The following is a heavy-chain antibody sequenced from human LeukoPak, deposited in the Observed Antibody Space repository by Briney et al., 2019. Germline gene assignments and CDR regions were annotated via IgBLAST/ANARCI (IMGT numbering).Heavy chain of an antibody. D-gene: IGHD1-20*01. J-gene: IGHJ4*02. CDR3: ARRGNWNDFDY. CDR1: GYTFTGHF. CDR2: INTYNGNT. V-gene: IGHV1-18*04. Sequence: GASVKVSCKASGYTFTGHFIHWVRQAPGQGLEWMGWINTYNGNTQYAPKLKGRVTTTTDTSTSTAYMELRSLTSDDTAVYYCARRGNWNDFDYWGQGTLVTVSS.